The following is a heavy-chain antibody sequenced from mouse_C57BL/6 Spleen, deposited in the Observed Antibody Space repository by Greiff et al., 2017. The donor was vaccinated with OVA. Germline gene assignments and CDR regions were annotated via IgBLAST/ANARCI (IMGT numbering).Heavy chain of an antibody. D-gene: IGHD2-4*01. V-gene: IGHV1-82*01. CDR1: GYAFSSSW. CDR3: ARKSLYYDYDSWFAY. CDR2: IYPGDGDT. J-gene: IGHJ3*01. Sequence: QVQLQQSGPELVKPGASVKLSCKASGYAFSSSWMNWVKQRPGKGLEWIGRIYPGDGDTNYNGKFKGKATLTADKSSSTAYMQLSSLTSEDSAVYFCARKSLYYDYDSWFAYWGQGTLVTVSA.